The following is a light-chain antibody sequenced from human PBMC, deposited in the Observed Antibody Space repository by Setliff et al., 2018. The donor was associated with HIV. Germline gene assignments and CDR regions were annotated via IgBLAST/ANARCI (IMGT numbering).Light chain of an antibody. J-gene: IGLJ1*01. Sequence: QSALSQPPSVSGAPGQRVTISCTGTISNIGTGYDVHWYQQLPGTAPKLMIYDVTKRPSGVPDRFSGSKSGNTASLTISRLQAEDEADYYCSSFTSSGTYVFGTGTKVTVL. V-gene: IGLV1-40*01. CDR2: DVT. CDR3: SSFTSSGTYV. CDR1: ISNIGTGYD.